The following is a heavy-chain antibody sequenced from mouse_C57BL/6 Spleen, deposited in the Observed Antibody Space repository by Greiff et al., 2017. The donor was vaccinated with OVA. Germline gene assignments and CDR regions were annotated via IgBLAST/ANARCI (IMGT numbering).Heavy chain of an antibody. D-gene: IGHD1-1*01. CDR3: ARDSYYAAY. V-gene: IGHV3-6*01. Sequence: VQLQQSGPGLVKPSQSLSLTCSVTGYSITSGYYWNWIRQFPGNKLEWMGYISYDGSNNYNPSLKNRISITRDTSKNQFFLKLNSVTTEDTATYYCARDSYYAAYWGQGTLVTVSA. CDR2: ISYDGSN. J-gene: IGHJ3*01. CDR1: GYSITSGYY.